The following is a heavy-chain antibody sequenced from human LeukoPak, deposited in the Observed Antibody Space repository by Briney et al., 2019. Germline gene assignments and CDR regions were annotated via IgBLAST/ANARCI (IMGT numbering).Heavy chain of an antibody. CDR3: ARDAGYGGNSDY. J-gene: IGHJ4*02. CDR2: INKDGSDK. D-gene: IGHD4-23*01. CDR1: GFTFNMYW. Sequence: GGSLRLYCAASGFTFNMYWMTWVRQAPGKGLESVAYINKDGSDKYYVDSVKGRFTVSRDNAKNSLYLQMNSLRAEDTAVYYCARDAGYGGNSDYWGQGTLVTVSS. V-gene: IGHV3-7*01.